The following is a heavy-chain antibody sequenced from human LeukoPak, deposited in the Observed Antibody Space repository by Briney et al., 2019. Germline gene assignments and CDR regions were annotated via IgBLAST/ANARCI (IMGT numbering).Heavy chain of an antibody. J-gene: IGHJ3*02. CDR2: IYHSGST. Sequence: SETLSLTCTVSGGSISSYYWSWIRQPPGKGLEWIGYIYHSGSTYYNPSLKSRVTISVDRSKNQFSLKLSSVTAADTAVYYCVRVAEDDAFDIWGQGTMVTVSS. D-gene: IGHD1-14*01. CDR1: GGSISSYY. CDR3: VRVAEDDAFDI. V-gene: IGHV4-59*12.